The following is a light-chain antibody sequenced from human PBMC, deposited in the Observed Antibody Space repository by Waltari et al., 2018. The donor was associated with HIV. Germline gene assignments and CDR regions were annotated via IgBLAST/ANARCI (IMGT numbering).Light chain of an antibody. Sequence: EIVLTQSPGTLSLSPGATFTLSCRASQIVSSANLAWYQQKPGQSPRLLIYGASTRATAVPDRFSGSGFGTHFTLTISSLEPEDFAVYYCHQYANSPETFGQGARVEIK. J-gene: IGKJ1*01. CDR3: HQYANSPET. CDR2: GAS. CDR1: QIVSSAN. V-gene: IGKV3-20*01.